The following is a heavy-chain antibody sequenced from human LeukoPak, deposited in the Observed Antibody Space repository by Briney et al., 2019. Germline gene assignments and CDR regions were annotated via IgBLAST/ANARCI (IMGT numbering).Heavy chain of an antibody. CDR3: ARGRVVVPAAIFFGANYYYYMDV. D-gene: IGHD2-2*01. CDR2: INHSGST. CDR1: GGSSSGYY. V-gene: IGHV4-34*01. J-gene: IGHJ6*03. Sequence: SETLSLTCAVYGGSSSGYYWSWIRQPPGKGLEWIGEINHSGSTNYNPSLESRVTISVDTSKNQFSLKLSSVTAADTAVYYCARGRVVVPAAIFFGANYYYYMDVWGKGTTVTVSS.